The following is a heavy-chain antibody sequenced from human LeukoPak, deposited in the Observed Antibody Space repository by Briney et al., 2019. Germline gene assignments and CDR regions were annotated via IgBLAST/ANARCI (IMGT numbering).Heavy chain of an antibody. J-gene: IGHJ4*02. CDR2: VLYDGSDS. Sequence: GRSLRLSCTASGFTFSAYNIHWVRQAPGKGLEWVAIVLYDGSDSYFADSVKGRFTISRDNSKNTLSLQMDSLRADDTAVYFCARDLSGSYSVDYWGQGTLDTVSS. CDR3: ARDLSGSYSVDY. CDR1: GFTFSAYN. D-gene: IGHD1-26*01. V-gene: IGHV3-30*03.